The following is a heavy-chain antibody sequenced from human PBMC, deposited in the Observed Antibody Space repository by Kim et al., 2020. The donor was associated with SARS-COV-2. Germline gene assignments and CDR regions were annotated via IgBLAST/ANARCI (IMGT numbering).Heavy chain of an antibody. J-gene: IGHJ4*02. Sequence: ASVKVSCKASGYTFTSYGISWVRQAPGQGLEWMGWISAYNGNTNYAQKLQGRVTMTTDTSTSTAYMELRSLRSDDTAVYYCARDMVRFLEWLLSTKSDYWGQGTLVTVSS. CDR1: GYTFTSYG. D-gene: IGHD3-3*01. CDR3: ARDMVRFLEWLLSTKSDY. CDR2: ISAYNGNT. V-gene: IGHV1-18*01.